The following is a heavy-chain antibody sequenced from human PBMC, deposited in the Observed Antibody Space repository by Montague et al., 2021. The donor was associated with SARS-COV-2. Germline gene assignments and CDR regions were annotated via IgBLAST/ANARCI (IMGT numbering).Heavy chain of an antibody. Sequence: SETLSLTCTVSGGSISSYYWTWIRQPPGKGLESIGYIYHNGSTKYNPSLKSRVTISVDTSKNQFSLKLSSVSVADTAVYYCARGGGNSADYYNYTMDVWGQGTTVNGFS. D-gene: IGHD4-23*01. CDR1: GGSISSYY. J-gene: IGHJ6*02. CDR3: ARGGGNSADYYNYTMDV. V-gene: IGHV4-59*01. CDR2: IYHNGST.